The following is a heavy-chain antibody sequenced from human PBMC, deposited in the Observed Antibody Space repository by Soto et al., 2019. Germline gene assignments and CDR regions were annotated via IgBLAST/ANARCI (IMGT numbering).Heavy chain of an antibody. V-gene: IGHV4-59*06. CDR2: IYHSGST. J-gene: IGHJ6*02. CDR3: ARVCGGDCHYGMDV. D-gene: IGHD2-21*02. Sequence: PSETLSLTCIVSGGSISNYYWSWIRQPPGKGLEWIGYIYHSGSTYYNPSLKSRVTISVDTSKNQFSLKLSSVTAADTAVYYCARVCGGDCHYGMDVWGQGTTVTVSS. CDR1: GGSISNYY.